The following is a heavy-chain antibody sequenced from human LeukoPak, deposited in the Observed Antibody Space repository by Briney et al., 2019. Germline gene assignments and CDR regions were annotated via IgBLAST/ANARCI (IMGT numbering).Heavy chain of an antibody. CDR1: GFTFSSYA. CDR2: ISYDGSNK. CDR3: ARDPQLGYYFDY. Sequence: SGGSLGLSCAASGFTFSSYAMHWVRQAPGKGLEWVAVISYDGSNKYYADSVKGRFTISRDNSKNTLYLQMNSLRAEDTAVYYCARDPQLGYYFDYWGQGTLVTVSS. D-gene: IGHD7-27*01. J-gene: IGHJ4*02. V-gene: IGHV3-30*04.